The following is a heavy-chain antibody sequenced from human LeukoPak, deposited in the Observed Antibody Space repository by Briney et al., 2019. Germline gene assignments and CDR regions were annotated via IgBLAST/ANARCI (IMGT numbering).Heavy chain of an antibody. J-gene: IGHJ4*02. CDR1: GYTFTGYY. Sequence: ASVKVSCRASGYTFTGYYMHWVRQAPGQGLEWMGWINPNSGGTNYAQKFQGRVTMARDTPISTAYMELSRLRSDDTAVYYCARDLGSPGDYWGQGTLVTVSS. D-gene: IGHD6-6*01. CDR2: INPNSGGT. V-gene: IGHV1-2*02. CDR3: ARDLGSPGDY.